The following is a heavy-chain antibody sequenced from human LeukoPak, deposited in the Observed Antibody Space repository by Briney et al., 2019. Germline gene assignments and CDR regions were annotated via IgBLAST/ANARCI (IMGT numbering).Heavy chain of an antibody. CDR3: AGWSCSSTSCYPGYFQH. CDR1: GGSISSGSYY. J-gene: IGHJ1*01. V-gene: IGHV4-61*02. CDR2: IYTSGST. D-gene: IGHD2-2*01. Sequence: SQTLSLTCTVSGGSISSGSYYWSWIRQPAGKGLEWIGRIYTSGSTNYNPSLKSRVTISVDTSKNQFSLKLSSVTAADTAVYYCAGWSCSSTSCYPGYFQHWGQGTLVTVSS.